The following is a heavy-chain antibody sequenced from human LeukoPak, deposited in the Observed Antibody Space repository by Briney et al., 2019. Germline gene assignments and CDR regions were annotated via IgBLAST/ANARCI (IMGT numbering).Heavy chain of an antibody. CDR2: IYSGGNT. D-gene: IGHD6-19*01. V-gene: IGHV3-53*01. CDR3: ARESGYSSGWYEGYFDY. J-gene: IGHJ4*02. Sequence: GGSLRLSCAASGFPFSTYAMSWVRQAPGKGLEWVSVIYSGGNTYYADSVKGRFTISRDNSKNTLYLQMNSLRAEDTAVYYCARESGYSSGWYEGYFDYWGQGTLVTVSS. CDR1: GFPFSTYA.